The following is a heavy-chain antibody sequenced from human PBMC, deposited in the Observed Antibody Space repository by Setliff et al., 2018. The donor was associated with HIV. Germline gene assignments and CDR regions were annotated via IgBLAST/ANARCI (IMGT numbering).Heavy chain of an antibody. J-gene: IGHJ4*02. D-gene: IGHD3-16*01. CDR3: VHSLLGAPMVDY. CDR2: AYHSGRT. Sequence: SETLSLTCAVSGYSITSGYSWGWIRQSPGKGLEWIGNAYHSGRTHYNPSLKNRVAMSIDTSKNQFSLRLNSVTAADTAMYYCVHSLLGAPMVDYWGQGTLVTVSS. V-gene: IGHV4-38-2*01. CDR1: GYSITSGYS.